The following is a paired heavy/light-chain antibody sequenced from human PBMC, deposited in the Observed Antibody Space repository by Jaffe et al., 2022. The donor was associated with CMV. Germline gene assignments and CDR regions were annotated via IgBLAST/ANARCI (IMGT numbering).Light chain of an antibody. CDR1: ALPKQY. CDR2: KDS. CDR3: QSSDSSGTNWV. V-gene: IGLV3-25*03. J-gene: IGLJ3*02. Sequence: SYELTQPPSVSVSPGQTARITCSGDALPKQYVYWYQQRPGQAPVLVIYKDSERPSGIPARFSGSSSGTTVTLTISGVQAEDEADYYCQSSDSSGTNWVFGGGTKLTVL.
Heavy chain of an antibody. J-gene: IGHJ6*03. CDR3: ARIHRIAAPMQDYYYYTDV. D-gene: IGHD6-13*01. CDR2: IDWDDDK. V-gene: IGHV2-70*15. Sequence: QVTLRESGPALVKPTQTLTLTCTFSGFSLSTNGMCVSWIRQPPGKALEWLARIDWDDDKYYSTSLKTRLTISKDTSKNQVVLTMTNMDPVDTATYYCARIHRIAAPMQDYYYYTDVWGKGITVTVSS. CDR1: GFSLSTNGMC.